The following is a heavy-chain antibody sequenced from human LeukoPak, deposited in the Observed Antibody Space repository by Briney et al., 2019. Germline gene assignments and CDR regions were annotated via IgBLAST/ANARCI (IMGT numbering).Heavy chain of an antibody. Sequence: GGSLRLSCAASGFTFSSYSMNWVRQAPGKGLEWVSSISSSSSYIYYADSVKGRFTISRDNAKNSLYLQMNSLRAEGTAVYYCARDRIRIAARPDAFDIWGQGTMVTVSS. D-gene: IGHD6-6*01. V-gene: IGHV3-21*01. CDR1: GFTFSSYS. J-gene: IGHJ3*02. CDR2: ISSSSSYI. CDR3: ARDRIRIAARPDAFDI.